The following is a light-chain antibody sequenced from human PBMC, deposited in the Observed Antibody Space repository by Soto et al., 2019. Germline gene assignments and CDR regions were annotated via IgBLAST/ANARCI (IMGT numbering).Light chain of an antibody. V-gene: IGLV1-51*02. CDR3: GTWDSSLSGYVV. CDR1: NSNIGNNY. Sequence: QSVLTQPPSVSAAPGQTVTISCSGSNSNIGNNYVSWYQHVPGTAPKLLMYETDKRPSGIPDRFSGSKSGTSATLGITGLQTGDEADYYCGTWDSSLSGYVVFGGGTKLTVL. CDR2: ETD. J-gene: IGLJ2*01.